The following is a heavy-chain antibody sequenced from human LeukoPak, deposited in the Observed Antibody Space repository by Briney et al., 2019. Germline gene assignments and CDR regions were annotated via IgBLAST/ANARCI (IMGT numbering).Heavy chain of an antibody. CDR3: ARDPAYNYYDSSGFFQH. J-gene: IGHJ1*01. Sequence: ASVKVSCKASGYTFTSYGISWVRQAPGQGREWMGWISAYNGNTNYAQKLQGRVTMTTDTSTSTAYMELRSLRSDDTAVYYCARDPAYNYYDSSGFFQHWGQGTLVTVSS. CDR2: ISAYNGNT. V-gene: IGHV1-18*01. CDR1: GYTFTSYG. D-gene: IGHD3-22*01.